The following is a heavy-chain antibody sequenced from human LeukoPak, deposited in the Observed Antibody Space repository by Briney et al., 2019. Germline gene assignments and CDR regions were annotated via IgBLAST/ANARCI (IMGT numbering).Heavy chain of an antibody. CDR1: GGSFSAYC. J-gene: IGHJ4*02. CDR2: INHSGST. D-gene: IGHD2-2*01. CDR3: ARRRYCSSTSCYVRYFDY. V-gene: IGHV4-34*01. Sequence: SETLSLTCAVYGGSFSAYCWNWIRQPPGKGLEWIGEINHSGSTNYNPSLKSRVTISIDTSKNQFSLKLSSVTAADTAVYYCARRRYCSSTSCYVRYFDYWGQGTLVTVSS.